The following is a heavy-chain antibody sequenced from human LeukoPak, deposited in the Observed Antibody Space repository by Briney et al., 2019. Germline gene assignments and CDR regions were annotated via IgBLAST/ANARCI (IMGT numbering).Heavy chain of an antibody. CDR2: IYYSGST. CDR3: ARHGRDMRFDP. D-gene: IGHD1-26*01. Sequence: PSETLSLTCTVSGGSISSSSYYWGWIRQPPGKGLEWIGSIYYSGSTYYNPSLKSRVTISVDTSKNQFSLKLSSVTAADTAVYYCARHGRDMRFDPWGQGTLVTVSS. V-gene: IGHV4-39*01. J-gene: IGHJ5*02. CDR1: GGSISSSSYY.